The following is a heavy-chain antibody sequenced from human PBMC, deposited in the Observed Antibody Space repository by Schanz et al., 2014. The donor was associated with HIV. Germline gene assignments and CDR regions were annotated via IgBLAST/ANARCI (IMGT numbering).Heavy chain of an antibody. V-gene: IGHV3-23*04. J-gene: IGHJ4*02. Sequence: VQLVESGGGVVQPGGSLRLSCAASGFTFSSYAMSWVRQAPGKGLEWVSALSGSGGNTYYADSVEGRFTISRDNSKNTVYLQMNSLRAEDTALFYCARRRADQKTFDYWGQGALVTVSS. D-gene: IGHD2-2*01. CDR1: GFTFSSYA. CDR3: ARRRADQKTFDY. CDR2: LSGSGGNT.